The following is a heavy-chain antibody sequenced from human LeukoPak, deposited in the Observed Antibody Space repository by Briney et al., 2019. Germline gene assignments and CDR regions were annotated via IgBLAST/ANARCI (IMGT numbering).Heavy chain of an antibody. J-gene: IGHJ5*02. CDR2: IYYSGTT. Sequence: PWETLSLTCTVSGGSISSYYWSWIRQPPGKGLEWIGYIYYSGTTNYNPSLKSRVTISVDTSKNFSLQLSSVTAADTAVYYCARGSSRFDTWGQGSLVTVSS. CDR1: GGSISSYY. V-gene: IGHV4-59*01. D-gene: IGHD1-26*01. CDR3: ARGSSRFDT.